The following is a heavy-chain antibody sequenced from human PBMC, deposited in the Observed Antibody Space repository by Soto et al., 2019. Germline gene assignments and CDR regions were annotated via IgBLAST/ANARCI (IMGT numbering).Heavy chain of an antibody. J-gene: IGHJ4*02. CDR2: IWYHGRDI. D-gene: IGHD1-26*01. V-gene: IGHV3-33*01. Sequence: GGSLRLSCAASGFVFSDYVIHWVRQAPGRGLDWVAGIWYHGRDIFYTDSVKGRFTISRDNSKNMLYLQMNSLRAEDTAVYYCARDQGGQSGNFIFDNWGQGTLVTVSS. CDR1: GFVFSDYV. CDR3: ARDQGGQSGNFIFDN.